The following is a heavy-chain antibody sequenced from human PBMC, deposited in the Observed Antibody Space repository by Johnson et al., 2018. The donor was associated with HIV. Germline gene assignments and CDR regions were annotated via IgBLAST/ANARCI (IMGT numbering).Heavy chain of an antibody. J-gene: IGHJ3*02. D-gene: IGHD3-22*01. CDR2: ISGNGGST. CDR3: ARESGGYYDSSAREAFDI. CDR1: GFTFSSHH. V-gene: IGHV3-64*04. Sequence: QVQLVESGGGLVQPGESLRLSCGASGFTFSSHHMHWVRQAPGKGLEHVSAISGNGGSTGYADSVKGRFTISRDNAKNSLYMQMNSLRAEDTAVYYCARESGGYYDSSAREAFDIWGQGTMVTVSS.